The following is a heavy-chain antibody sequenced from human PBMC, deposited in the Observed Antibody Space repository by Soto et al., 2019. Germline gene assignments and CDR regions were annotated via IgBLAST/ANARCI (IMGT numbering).Heavy chain of an antibody. CDR2: ISGSGGST. V-gene: IGHV3-23*01. CDR1: GFTFSSYA. D-gene: IGHD2-15*01. J-gene: IGHJ3*02. CDR3: AKSTSRRGYCSGGSCPKVGAFDI. Sequence: PWGSLRLSCAASGFTFSSYAMSWVRQAPGKGLEWVSAISGSGGSTYYADSVKGRFTISRDNSKNTLYLQMNSLRAEDTAVYYCAKSTSRRGYCSGGSCPKVGAFDIWGQGTMVTVSS.